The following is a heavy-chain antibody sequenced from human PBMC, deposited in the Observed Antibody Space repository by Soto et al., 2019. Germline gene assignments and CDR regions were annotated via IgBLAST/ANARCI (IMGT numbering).Heavy chain of an antibody. J-gene: IGHJ6*02. Sequence: PSETLSLTCSVSGGSIRDYFWTWVRQPPGKGLEWIGYISSSGTINYNSSLKSRVTISLDTSRNHFSLKLSSVTTVDTAVYFCARDRKLVIPGNYYYYGMDVWGQGTTVTVSS. V-gene: IGHV4-59*01. CDR2: ISSSGTI. CDR3: ARDRKLVIPGNYYYYGMDV. CDR1: GGSIRDYF. D-gene: IGHD3-9*01.